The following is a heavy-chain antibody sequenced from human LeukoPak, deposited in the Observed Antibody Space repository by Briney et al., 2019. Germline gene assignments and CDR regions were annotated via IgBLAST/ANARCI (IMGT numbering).Heavy chain of an antibody. D-gene: IGHD1-1*01. CDR3: ARRRDSTNNWFDP. J-gene: IGHJ5*02. Sequence: GASAKVSCKASGYTFTSYTISWVRQAPGKGLEWMGWISAYNGNTKYAQKLQGRVTMTTDTSTSTAYMELRSLRSDDTAVYYCARRRDSTNNWFDPWGQGTLVTVSS. CDR1: GYTFTSYT. V-gene: IGHV1-18*01. CDR2: ISAYNGNT.